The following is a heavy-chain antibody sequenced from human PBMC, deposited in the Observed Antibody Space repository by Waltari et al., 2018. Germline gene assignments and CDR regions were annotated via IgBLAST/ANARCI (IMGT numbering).Heavy chain of an antibody. D-gene: IGHD3-22*01. V-gene: IGHV4-4*09. CDR3: AREGYYYDSSGYSRAFDI. CDR2: IYTSGST. CDR1: GGSLSSYY. J-gene: IGHJ3*02. Sequence: QVQLQESGSGLVKPSETLSLTCTAPGGSLSSYYWSWIRQPPGKGLEWIGYIYTSGSTNYNPALKSRVTISVDTSKNQFSLKLSSVTAADTAVYYCAREGYYYDSSGYSRAFDIWGQGTMVTVSS.